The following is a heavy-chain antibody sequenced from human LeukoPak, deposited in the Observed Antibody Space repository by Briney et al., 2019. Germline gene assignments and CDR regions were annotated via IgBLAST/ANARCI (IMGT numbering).Heavy chain of an antibody. CDR1: GFTFSSSW. J-gene: IGHJ4*02. D-gene: IGHD6-19*01. V-gene: IGHV3-74*01. Sequence: QTGGSLRLSCAASGFTFSSSWMHWVRQVPGKGLVWVSRLNSDGSSINYADSVKGRFTISRDNAENTLYLQMNSLRAEDTAVYYCARGVAGTLDYWGQGTLVTVSS. CDR2: LNSDGSSI. CDR3: ARGVAGTLDY.